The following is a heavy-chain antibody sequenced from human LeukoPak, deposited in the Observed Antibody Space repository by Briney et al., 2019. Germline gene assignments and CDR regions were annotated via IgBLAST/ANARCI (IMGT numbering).Heavy chain of an antibody. Sequence: SGRSLRLSCAASGFTFSNYGTHWVRQAPGKGLEWVAVISYDGSNKYYADSVKGRFTISRDNSKNTLYLQMNSLRAEDTAVYYCAKDDYWGQGTLVTVSS. CDR1: GFTFSNYG. CDR3: AKDDY. J-gene: IGHJ4*02. CDR2: ISYDGSNK. V-gene: IGHV3-30*18.